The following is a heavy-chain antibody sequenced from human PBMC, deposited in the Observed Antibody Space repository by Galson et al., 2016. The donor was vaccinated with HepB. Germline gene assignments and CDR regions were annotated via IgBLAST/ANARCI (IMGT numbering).Heavy chain of an antibody. CDR1: GGPIMSDNW. D-gene: IGHD4/OR15-4a*01. J-gene: IGHJ4*02. Sequence: SETLSLTCEVSGGPIMSDNWWSWVRHFPGKELEWIGEIYQTGTANYNPSFTRRATISVDKSKNQFSLRLDSVTAADTAVYYCARGTLGTVATMAFDYWGQGTLVSVSS. CDR3: ARGTLGTVATMAFDY. V-gene: IGHV4-4*02. CDR2: IYQTGTA.